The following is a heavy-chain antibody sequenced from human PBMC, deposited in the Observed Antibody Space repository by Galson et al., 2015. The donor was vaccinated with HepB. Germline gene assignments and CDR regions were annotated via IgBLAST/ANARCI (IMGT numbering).Heavy chain of an antibody. V-gene: IGHV3-66*01. CDR1: GFTVSSNY. CDR3: ARAGPELLLFDY. J-gene: IGHJ4*02. CDR2: IYSGGST. Sequence: SLRLSCAASGFTVSSNYMSWVRQAPGKGLEWVSVIYSGGSTYYADSVKGRFTISRDNSKNTLYLQMNSLRAEDTAVYYCARAGPELLLFDYWGQGTLVTVSS. D-gene: IGHD1-26*01.